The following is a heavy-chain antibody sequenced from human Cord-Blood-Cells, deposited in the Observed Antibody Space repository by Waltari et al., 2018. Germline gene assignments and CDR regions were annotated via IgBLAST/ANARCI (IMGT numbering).Heavy chain of an antibody. CDR1: GGSFSGYS. CDR2: INHSGST. Sequence: QVQLQQWGAGLLKPSETLSLTCAVYGGSFSGYSWSWIRQPPGKGLEWIGEINHSGSTNYNPSLKSRVTISVDTSKNQFSLKLSSVTAADTAVYYCARGRYNWNYFDYWGQGTLVTVSS. D-gene: IGHD1-20*01. CDR3: ARGRYNWNYFDY. V-gene: IGHV4-34*01. J-gene: IGHJ4*02.